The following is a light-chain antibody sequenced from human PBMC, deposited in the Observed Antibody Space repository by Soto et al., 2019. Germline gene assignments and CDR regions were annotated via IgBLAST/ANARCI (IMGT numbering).Light chain of an antibody. J-gene: IGKJ1*01. V-gene: IGKV3-20*01. CDR1: QSVSSSY. CDR2: GAS. Sequence: EIVWTQSPGTLSLSPGERATLSCRSSQSVSSSYLAWYQQKPGQAPRLLIYGASSRATGIPDRFSRSGSGTDFTLTISRLEPENFAVYYCQQYGSSLPWTFCQGTKVDIK. CDR3: QQYGSSLPWT.